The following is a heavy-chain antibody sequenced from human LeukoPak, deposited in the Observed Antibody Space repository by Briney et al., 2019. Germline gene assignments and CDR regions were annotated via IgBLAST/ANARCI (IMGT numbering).Heavy chain of an antibody. Sequence: HGESLKISCKGSGYTFTNYWIGWVRQMPGKGLEWMGIIDPGDSDTRYSPSFQGQVAISADKSISTAYLQWSSLKASDTAMYYCARGTGYKMFDYWGQGTLVTVSS. CDR1: GYTFTNYW. CDR3: ARGTGYKMFDY. CDR2: IDPGDSDT. V-gene: IGHV5-51*01. J-gene: IGHJ4*02. D-gene: IGHD5-24*01.